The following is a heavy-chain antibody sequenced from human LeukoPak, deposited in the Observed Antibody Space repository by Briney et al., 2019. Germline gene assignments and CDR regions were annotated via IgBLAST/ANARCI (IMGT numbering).Heavy chain of an antibody. Sequence: PGASVKVSCKASGYTFTYYYMHWVRQAPGQGLEWMGWINPDSGVTKYAQNFLGRVTMTRDTSISSAHMELSRLRSDDTAVYYCARDGEMCGRLSAFDIWGQGTMVSVSS. J-gene: IGHJ3*02. CDR3: ARDGEMCGRLSAFDI. CDR2: INPDSGVT. CDR1: GYTFTYYY. D-gene: IGHD7-27*01. V-gene: IGHV1-2*02.